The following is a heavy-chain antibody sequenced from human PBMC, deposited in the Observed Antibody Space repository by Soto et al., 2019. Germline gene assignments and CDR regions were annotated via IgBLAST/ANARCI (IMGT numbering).Heavy chain of an antibody. CDR2: ISGSGGST. CDR1: GFTFSSYA. Sequence: RGSLRLSCAASGFTFSSYAMSWVRQAPGKGLEWVSAISGSGGSTYYADSVKGRFTISRDNSKNTLYLQMNSLRAEDTAVYYCAKDGADGSWYVNNWFDPWGQGTLVTVSS. CDR3: AKDGADGSWYVNNWFDP. J-gene: IGHJ5*02. D-gene: IGHD6-13*01. V-gene: IGHV3-23*01.